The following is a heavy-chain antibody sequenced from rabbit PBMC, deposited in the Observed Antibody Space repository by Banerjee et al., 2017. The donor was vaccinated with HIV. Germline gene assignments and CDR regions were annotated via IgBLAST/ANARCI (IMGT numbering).Heavy chain of an antibody. CDR1: GIDFSSYYY. J-gene: IGHJ4*01. CDR2: INTSSGNT. D-gene: IGHD8-1*01. Sequence: QQQLEESGGGLVKPGGTLTLTCKASGIDFSSYYYMCWVRQAPGKGLEWIACINTSSGNTVYATWAKGRFTISKTSSTTVTLQMTSLTAADTATYFCARETTTYAGGTYTTGGDLWGPGTLVTVS. V-gene: IGHV1S45*01. CDR3: ARETTTYAGGTYTTGGDL.